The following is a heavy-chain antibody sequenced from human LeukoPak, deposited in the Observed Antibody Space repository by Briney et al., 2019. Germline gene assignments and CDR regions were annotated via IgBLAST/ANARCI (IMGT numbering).Heavy chain of an antibody. V-gene: IGHV3-21*06. Sequence: GGSLRLSCAASGFTFSSYSMNWVRQAPGKGLEWVSCISSSGTYIYYADSVKGRFTISRDNARNALYLEMNSLRAEDTAVYYCARGHWFAHLDYWGQGTLVTVSS. CDR2: ISSSGTYI. CDR3: ARGHWFAHLDY. D-gene: IGHD3-9*01. CDR1: GFTFSSYS. J-gene: IGHJ4*02.